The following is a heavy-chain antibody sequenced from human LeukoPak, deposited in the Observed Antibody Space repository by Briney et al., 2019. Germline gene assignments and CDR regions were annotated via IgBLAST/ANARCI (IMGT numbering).Heavy chain of an antibody. V-gene: IGHV3-21*01. D-gene: IGHD4-17*01. Sequence: PGGSLRLSCAASGFTFSSYSMNWVRQAPGKGLEWVSSISSSGTYVYYADSVKGRFTISRDNAKNSLSLQMNSLRADDAAVYYCARGHYGRDYWGQGTLVTVSS. CDR3: ARGHYGRDY. CDR1: GFTFSSYS. CDR2: ISSSGTYV. J-gene: IGHJ4*02.